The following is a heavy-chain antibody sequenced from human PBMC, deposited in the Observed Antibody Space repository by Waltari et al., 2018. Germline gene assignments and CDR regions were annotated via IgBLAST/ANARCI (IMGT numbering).Heavy chain of an antibody. J-gene: IGHJ5*01. CDR1: NGSISSCDYY. D-gene: IGHD3-10*01. CDR2: IYSSGSV. CDR3: ARVENYHGSGSYRWFDS. V-gene: IGHV4-30-4*01. Sequence: QMQLQESGPGLVKPSQTLSLTCTVSNGSISSCDYYWGWIRQSPGKGLEWIGYIYSSGSVYYNPSLESRVSISIDTSKNQFSLKVTSVTAADTAVYYCARVENYHGSGSYRWFDSWGQGTLVTVTS.